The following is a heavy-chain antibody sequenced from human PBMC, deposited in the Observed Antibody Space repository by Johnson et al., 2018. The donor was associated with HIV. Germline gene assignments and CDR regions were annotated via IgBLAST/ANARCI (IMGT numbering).Heavy chain of an antibody. CDR3: ARGDGATGYHDAFDI. CDR1: GFTFSSYW. V-gene: IGHV3-7*02. CDR2: IKEDGSEK. Sequence: EVQLLESGGGLVQPGGSLRLSCAASGFTFSSYWMSWVRQAPGKGLEWVANIKEDGSEKYYVDSVKGRFTISRDNVKNSLYLQMNSLRAEDTAVYYCARGDGATGYHDAFDIWGQGTMVTVSS. J-gene: IGHJ3*02. D-gene: IGHD1-26*01.